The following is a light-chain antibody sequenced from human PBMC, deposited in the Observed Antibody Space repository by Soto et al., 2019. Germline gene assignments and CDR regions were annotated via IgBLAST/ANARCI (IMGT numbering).Light chain of an antibody. J-gene: IGKJ2*01. CDR2: DAS. V-gene: IGKV1-33*01. CDR3: HGHSNLRYA. Sequence: DIQMTQSPSSLSASVGDRVTITCQASHDINNFLNWYQHKPGKAPKLLIYDASNLETGVPSRFTGSGSSTAFTFTITGLQPEDFATYYCHGHSNLRYAFGQGTKLDIK. CDR1: HDINNF.